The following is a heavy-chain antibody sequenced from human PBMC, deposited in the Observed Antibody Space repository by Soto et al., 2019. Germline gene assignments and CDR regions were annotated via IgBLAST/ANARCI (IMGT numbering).Heavy chain of an antibody. V-gene: IGHV4-59*01. CDR1: GGSINNYY. CDR2: IYYSGGT. Sequence: QVQLQESGPGLVKPSETLSLTCTVSGGSINNYYWSWIRQPPGKGLEWIGYIYYSGGTNYNPSLKSRVTTSVATSNSQFSLKLSSVTAADTAVYYCARRYSGYDEAFDIWGQGTMVTVSS. CDR3: ARRYSGYDEAFDI. D-gene: IGHD5-12*01. J-gene: IGHJ3*02.